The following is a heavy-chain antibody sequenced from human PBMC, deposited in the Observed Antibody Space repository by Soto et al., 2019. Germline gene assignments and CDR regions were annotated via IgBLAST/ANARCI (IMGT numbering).Heavy chain of an antibody. V-gene: IGHV3-30-3*01. CDR2: ISYDGSNK. Sequence: GGSLRLSCAASGFTFSSYAMHWVRQAPGKGLEWVAVISYDGSNKYYADSVKGRFTISRDNSKNTLYLQMNSLGAEDTAVYYCARGILEDIVVVPAALDVWGQGTTVTVSS. CDR3: ARGILEDIVVVPAALDV. D-gene: IGHD2-2*01. CDR1: GFTFSSYA. J-gene: IGHJ6*02.